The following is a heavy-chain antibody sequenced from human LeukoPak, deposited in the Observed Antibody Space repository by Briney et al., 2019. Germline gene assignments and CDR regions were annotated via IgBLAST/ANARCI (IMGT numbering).Heavy chain of an antibody. CDR1: GYTFIRFW. D-gene: IGHD5-18*01. V-gene: IGHV5-51*01. CDR2: IYPGDSET. CDR3: ATGGIYSSNFDY. J-gene: IGHJ4*02. Sequence: GESLKISCKGSGYTFIRFWIGWVRQMPGKGLEWMGIIYPGDSETRYSPSFQGQVTISVDKSISTAYLQWSSLKASDTAVYYCATGGIYSSNFDYWGQGILVTVSS.